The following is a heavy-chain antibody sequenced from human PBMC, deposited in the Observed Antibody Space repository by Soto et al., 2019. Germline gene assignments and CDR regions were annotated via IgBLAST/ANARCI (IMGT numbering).Heavy chain of an antibody. CDR2: IRSKPYGWTT. Sequence: NPGGSLKLSCTTSGLTFGDYAMSCFRQAPGKGLEWVRFIRSKPYGWTTEYAASVKARLTISRDNSKSIVHLQMNRLKSEDTAVYYCSRGCKSFGVVRYFDYWGQRTLVSVSS. D-gene: IGHD3-3*01. CDR1: GLTFGDYA. CDR3: SRGCKSFGVVRYFDY. V-gene: IGHV3-49*05. J-gene: IGHJ4*02.